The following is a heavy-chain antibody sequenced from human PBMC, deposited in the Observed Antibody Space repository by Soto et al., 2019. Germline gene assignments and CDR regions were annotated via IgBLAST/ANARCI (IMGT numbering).Heavy chain of an antibody. V-gene: IGHV1-8*01. D-gene: IGHD6-19*01. J-gene: IGHJ4*02. CDR1: GYTFTSYD. Sequence: GASVKVSCKASGYTFTSYDINWLRQATGQGLEWMGWMNPNSGNTGYAQKFQGRVTMTRNTSISTAYMELSSLRSEDTAVYYCARLLLSQWLVFDYWGQGTLVTVSS. CDR2: MNPNSGNT. CDR3: ARLLLSQWLVFDY.